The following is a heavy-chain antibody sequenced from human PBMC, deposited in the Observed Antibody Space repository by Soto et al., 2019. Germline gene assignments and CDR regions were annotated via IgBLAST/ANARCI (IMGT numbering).Heavy chain of an antibody. Sequence: PGGALRLSCSASGVTFSDSYMSWIRQAPGKGLEWISYITFSGNTVYYADSLKGRFTISRDNAKNSLYLQMNRLRAEDTAVYYCARVSWREKYGMDVWGQGTTVNVYS. V-gene: IGHV3-11*01. J-gene: IGHJ6*02. CDR2: ITFSGNTV. CDR1: GVTFSDSY. CDR3: ARVSWREKYGMDV.